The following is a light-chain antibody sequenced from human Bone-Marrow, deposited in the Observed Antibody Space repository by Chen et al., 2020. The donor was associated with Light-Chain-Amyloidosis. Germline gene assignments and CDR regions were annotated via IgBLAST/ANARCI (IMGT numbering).Light chain of an antibody. J-gene: IGLJ2*01. CDR2: GQN. V-gene: IGLV1-44*01. Sequence: QSMLTQPPSASGTPGQRISISCSGSDFDIGSNPVSWFQHVPDTAPKLLIYGQNLRPAGVPDRFSGSKSGTSASLAISGLQSEDEATYFCAVWDDALTGWIFGGGTKLSVL. CDR1: DFDIGSNP. CDR3: AVWDDALTGWI.